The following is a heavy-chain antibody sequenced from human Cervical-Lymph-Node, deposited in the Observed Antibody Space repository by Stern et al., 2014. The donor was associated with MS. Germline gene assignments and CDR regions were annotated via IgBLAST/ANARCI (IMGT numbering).Heavy chain of an antibody. CDR2: IHDSGAT. Sequence: QVQLVQSGPGLVKPSQTLSLTCTVSTGSISSGGYYWTWIRQSPGKGLEWIGYIHDSGATYYNPSLISRITISVDTSKSQFSLSLSSVTAADTAVYYCARSGVPAAIHWFDPWGQGTLVTVSS. CDR3: ARSGVPAAIHWFDP. CDR1: TGSISSGGYY. J-gene: IGHJ5*02. D-gene: IGHD2-2*01. V-gene: IGHV4-31*03.